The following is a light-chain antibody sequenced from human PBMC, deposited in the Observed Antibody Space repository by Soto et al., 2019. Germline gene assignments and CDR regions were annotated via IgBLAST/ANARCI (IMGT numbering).Light chain of an antibody. CDR1: QSVSSS. V-gene: IGKV3-15*01. CDR3: HQYYNRPWT. J-gene: IGKJ1*01. CDR2: GAS. Sequence: EIVMTQSPDTLSVSPGERASLACRASQSVSSSLAWYQQKPGQGPRLLIFGASTRATGIPARFSGSGSGTEFTLTISSLQSEDFALYYCHQYYNRPWTFGQGTKVEIK.